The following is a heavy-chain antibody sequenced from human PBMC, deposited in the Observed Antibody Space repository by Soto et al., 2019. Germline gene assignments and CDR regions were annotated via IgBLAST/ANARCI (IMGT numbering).Heavy chain of an antibody. CDR2: ISYDGSNK. D-gene: IGHD3-22*01. Sequence: PGGSLRLSCAASGFTFSSYGMHWVRQAPGKGLEWVAVISYDGSNKYYADSVKGRFTISRDNSKNTLYLQMNSLRAEDTAVYYCAKDRPQSSGLDYCGAGTLLTVSS. CDR1: GFTFSSYG. J-gene: IGHJ4*02. CDR3: AKDRPQSSGLDY. V-gene: IGHV3-30*18.